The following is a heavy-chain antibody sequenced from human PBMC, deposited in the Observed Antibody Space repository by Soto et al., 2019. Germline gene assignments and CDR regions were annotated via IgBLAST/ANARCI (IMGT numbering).Heavy chain of an antibody. Sequence: EVELLESGGGLVQPEGSLRLSCAASGFTFSTYAMGWVRQAPGKGLEWASVVSSGGGTHYADSVKGRFTVSRDNSNNMLSLQMNSLRADDAAVYYCAKRRGAGGHFDYWGQGALVTVS. CDR2: VSSGGGT. V-gene: IGHV3-23*01. J-gene: IGHJ4*02. CDR1: GFTFSTYA. D-gene: IGHD2-15*01. CDR3: AKRRGAGGHFDY.